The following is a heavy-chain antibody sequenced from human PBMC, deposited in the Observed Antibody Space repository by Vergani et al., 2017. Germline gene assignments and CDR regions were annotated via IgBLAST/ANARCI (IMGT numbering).Heavy chain of an antibody. CDR3: AKDRLAECHTAMETNDAVDI. CDR1: GFTFSSYA. CDR2: ISGSGGST. J-gene: IGHJ3*02. D-gene: IGHD5-18*01. V-gene: IGHV3-23*01. Sequence: EVQLLESGGGLVQPGGSLRLSCAASGFTFSSYAMSWVRQAPGKGLEWVSAISGSGGSTYYADSVKGRLTISRDNSKNTLYLQMNSLRAEDTAVYYCAKDRLAECHTAMETNDAVDIWGQGTMVTVSS.